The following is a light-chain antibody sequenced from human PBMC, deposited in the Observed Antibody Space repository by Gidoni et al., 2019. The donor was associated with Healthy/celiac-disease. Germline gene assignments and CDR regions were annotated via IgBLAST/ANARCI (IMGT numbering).Light chain of an antibody. CDR2: LGS. Sequence: DIVMTQFPLSLPVTPGEPASISCRSSQSLLHSNGYNYFDWYLQKPGQSPQLLIYLGSNRASGVPDRFSGSGSGTDFTLKISKVEAEDVGVYYCMQALQTPRTFGPGTKVDIK. J-gene: IGKJ3*01. CDR1: QSLLHSNGYNY. V-gene: IGKV2-28*01. CDR3: MQALQTPRT.